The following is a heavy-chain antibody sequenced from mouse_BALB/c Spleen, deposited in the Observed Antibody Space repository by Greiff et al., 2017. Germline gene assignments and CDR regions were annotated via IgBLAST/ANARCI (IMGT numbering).Heavy chain of an antibody. D-gene: IGHD2-3*01. J-gene: IGHJ1*01. CDR3: ARDGPYERYFDV. CDR1: GFTFSDFY. Sequence: EVNVVESGGGLVQPGGSLRLSCATSGFTFSDFYMEWVRQPPGKRLEWIAASRNKANDYTTEYSASVKGRFIVSRDTSQSILYLQMNALRAEDTAIYYCARDGPYERYFDVWGAGTTVTVSS. V-gene: IGHV7-1*02. CDR2: SRNKANDYTT.